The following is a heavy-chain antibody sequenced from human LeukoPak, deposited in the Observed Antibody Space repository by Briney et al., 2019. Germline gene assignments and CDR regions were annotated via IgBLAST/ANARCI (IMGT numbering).Heavy chain of an antibody. Sequence: GGSLRLSCTASGLTVSSNCMSWVRQAPGKGLEWASFIYSGGNTYYADSVKGRFTISRDNSKNTFHLQMNSLRAEDTAVYYCARRAGDYSHPYDYWGQGTLVTVSS. J-gene: IGHJ4*02. V-gene: IGHV3-53*01. CDR1: GLTVSSNC. CDR3: ARRAGDYSHPYDY. D-gene: IGHD3-22*01. CDR2: IYSGGNT.